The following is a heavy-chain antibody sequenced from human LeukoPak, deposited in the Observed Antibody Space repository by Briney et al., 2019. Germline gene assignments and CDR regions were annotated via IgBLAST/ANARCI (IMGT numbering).Heavy chain of an antibody. V-gene: IGHV3-21*01. CDR2: ISSSSSYI. J-gene: IGHJ4*02. CDR3: ARDGGYGDHDY. CDR1: GFTFSSYS. D-gene: IGHD4-17*01. Sequence: GGSLRLSCAASGFTFSSYSMNWVRQAPGKGLEWVSSISSSSSYIYHADSVKGRFTISRDNAKNSLYLQMNSLRAEDTAVYYCARDGGYGDHDYWGQGTLVTVSS.